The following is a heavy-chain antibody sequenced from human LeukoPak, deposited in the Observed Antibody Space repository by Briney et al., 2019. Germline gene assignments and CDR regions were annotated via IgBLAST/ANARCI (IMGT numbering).Heavy chain of an antibody. CDR1: GFTFSDYY. V-gene: IGHV3-11*03. Sequence: GGSLRLSCAASGFTFSDYYMSWLRQARGKGLEWLSYISTSGTYTYYADSVKGRFTISRDNAKNSLYLQMNSLRAEDMAVYYCARNSGTHYGLDYWGQGTLVTVSS. CDR3: ARNSGTHYGLDY. J-gene: IGHJ4*02. D-gene: IGHD1-26*01. CDR2: ISTSGTYT.